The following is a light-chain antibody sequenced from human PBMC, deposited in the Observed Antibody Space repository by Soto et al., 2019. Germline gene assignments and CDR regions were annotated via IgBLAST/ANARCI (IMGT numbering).Light chain of an antibody. J-gene: IGLJ1*01. CDR3: SARDDSLNGYV. CDR2: SNN. V-gene: IGLV1-44*01. Sequence: QSALTQPPSASGTPGQRVTISCSGSSSNIRSNTVNRYQQLPGAAPTLLIYSNNQRPSGVPDRFSGSKSGTSASLAISGLQSEDEADYYCSARDDSLNGYVFGTGTKVTVL. CDR1: SSNIRSNT.